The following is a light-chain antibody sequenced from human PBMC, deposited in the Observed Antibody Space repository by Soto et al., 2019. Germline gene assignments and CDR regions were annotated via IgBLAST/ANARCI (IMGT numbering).Light chain of an antibody. CDR3: CSYAGSSTSLV. CDR2: EVS. V-gene: IGLV2-23*02. CDR1: SSDVGSYNL. J-gene: IGLJ1*01. Sequence: QSVLTQPASVSGSPGQSITISCTGTSSDVGSYNLVSWYQQHPGKAPKLMIYEVSKRPSGVSNRFSGSKSGNTASLTISGLQAEDEADYYCCSYAGSSTSLVFGTGTKSPS.